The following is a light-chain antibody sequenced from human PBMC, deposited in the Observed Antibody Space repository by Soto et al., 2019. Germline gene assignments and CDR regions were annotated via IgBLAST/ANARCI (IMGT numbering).Light chain of an antibody. Sequence: QSALTQPASVSGSPGQSITISCTGTSSDVGSYNYVSWYQQYPGKAPKLMIYDVSNRPSGVSYRFSGSKSGNTASLTISGLPAEDEADYYCRSYTTSSTHGVVGGGTKVTVL. J-gene: IGLJ3*02. CDR2: DVS. V-gene: IGLV2-14*01. CDR3: RSYTTSSTHGV. CDR1: SSDVGSYNY.